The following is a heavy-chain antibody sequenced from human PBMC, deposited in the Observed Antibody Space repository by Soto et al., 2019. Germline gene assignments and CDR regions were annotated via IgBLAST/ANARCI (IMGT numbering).Heavy chain of an antibody. D-gene: IGHD2-2*01. V-gene: IGHV4-34*01. CDR1: GGSFSAYY. CDR2: VNPSGIT. J-gene: IGHJ4*02. CDR3: ARGDEIYCTRTSCRRKYFFDS. Sequence: PSETLSLTCAVYGGSFSAYYWNWIRQPPGKGLEWIGEVNPSGITNYNSSLRSRVTISVDTSQIQISLKLTSVTAADTAVYFCARGDEIYCTRTSCRRKYFFDSWGQCALVTVSS.